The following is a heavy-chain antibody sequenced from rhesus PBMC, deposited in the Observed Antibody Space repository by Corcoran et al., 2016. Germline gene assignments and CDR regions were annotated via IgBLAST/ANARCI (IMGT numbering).Heavy chain of an antibody. Sequence: EVQLVESGGGLVQPGGSLRLSCAASGFTFSSYAMQWVRQAPGRGLEWISAIKSGGGNKYYADSVKGRFTISRDNSKNTLSLQMNSLRAEDTAVYYCAKGIQRVFDYWGQGVLVTVSS. J-gene: IGHJ4*01. CDR1: GFTFSSYA. V-gene: IGHV3-103*01. CDR2: IKSGGGNK. CDR3: AKGIQRVFDY. D-gene: IGHD5-30*01.